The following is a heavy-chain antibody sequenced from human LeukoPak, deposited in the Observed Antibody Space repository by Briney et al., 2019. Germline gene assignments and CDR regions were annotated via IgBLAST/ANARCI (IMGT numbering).Heavy chain of an antibody. CDR1: GFTFSSFS. CDR3: ARDEQQLVFSYFDY. V-gene: IGHV3-30*04. Sequence: GRSLTLSCVASGFTFSSFSMHWVRQAPGKGREWVAVISYDGSNTYYADSVKGRFTISRDDSKNTLSLRMNSLRAEDTAVYYCARDEQQLVFSYFDYWGQGTLVTVSS. J-gene: IGHJ4*02. CDR2: ISYDGSNT. D-gene: IGHD6-13*01.